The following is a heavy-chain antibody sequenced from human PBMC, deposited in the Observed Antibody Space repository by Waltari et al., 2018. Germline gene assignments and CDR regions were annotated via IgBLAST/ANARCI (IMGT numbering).Heavy chain of an antibody. CDR1: GYSISRGCY. CDR2: IYRSGRT. Sequence: QVQLQESGPGLVKPSETLSLPCAVSGYSISRGCYWGWIRQTPGKGVEWIGSIYRSGRTSYNSSLKSRVTISVDTSKNQFTLKLSSVTAADTAVYDCARGKGIAVAGTNDYWGQGTLVTVSS. D-gene: IGHD6-19*01. J-gene: IGHJ4*02. CDR3: ARGKGIAVAGTNDY. V-gene: IGHV4-38-2*01.